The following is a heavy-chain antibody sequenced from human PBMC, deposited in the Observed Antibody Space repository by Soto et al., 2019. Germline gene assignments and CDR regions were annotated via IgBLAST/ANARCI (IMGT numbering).Heavy chain of an antibody. CDR3: ARGLIIAGVDYYYGMDV. J-gene: IGHJ6*02. Sequence: GGSLRLSCAASGFTFSDYYMSWIRQAPGKGLEWVSYISSSGSTIYYADSVEGRFTISRDNAKNSLYLQMNSLRAEDTAVYYCARGLIIAGVDYYYGMDVWGQGTTVTVSS. CDR2: ISSSGSTI. V-gene: IGHV3-11*01. D-gene: IGHD3-10*01. CDR1: GFTFSDYY.